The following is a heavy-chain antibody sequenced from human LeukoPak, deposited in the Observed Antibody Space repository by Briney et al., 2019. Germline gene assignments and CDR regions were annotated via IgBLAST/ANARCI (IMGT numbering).Heavy chain of an antibody. V-gene: IGHV5-10-1*01. CDR2: IDPSDSDT. Sequence: GESLKISCKGSGYSFTTYWITWVRQMPGKGLGWMGTIDPSDSDTNYSPSFQGHVSISVDKSISTAYLQWSSLKASDTAMYYCARHLYGSVTYNVDYWGQGTLVTVSS. D-gene: IGHD3-10*01. CDR1: GYSFTTYW. J-gene: IGHJ4*02. CDR3: ARHLYGSVTYNVDY.